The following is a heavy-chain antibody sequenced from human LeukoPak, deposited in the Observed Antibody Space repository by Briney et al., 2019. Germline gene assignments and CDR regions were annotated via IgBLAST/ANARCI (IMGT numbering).Heavy chain of an antibody. D-gene: IGHD1-26*01. CDR1: GFTFTKYS. CDR3: AKGGPTGSNYFDF. J-gene: IGHJ4*02. Sequence: GGSLRLSCAASGFTFTKYSMNWVRQAPGKGLEWVSVISGSGYYSYYADSVKGRFTVSRDNSKTTLYLQMNSLRADDTAVYYCAKGGPTGSNYFDFWGQGTLVTVSS. V-gene: IGHV3-23*01. CDR2: ISGSGYYS.